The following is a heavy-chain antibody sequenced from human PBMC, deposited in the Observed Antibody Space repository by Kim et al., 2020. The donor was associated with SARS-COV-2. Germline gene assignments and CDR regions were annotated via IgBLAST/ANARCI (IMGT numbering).Heavy chain of an antibody. D-gene: IGHD5-12*01. CDR3: ARESPTWRDLDY. CDR1: GFTFDDYA. Sequence: GGSLRLSCVVSGFTFDDYAMNWVRQAPGKGLEWVSDISWNSGSIGYADSVKGRFTISRDNAKNSLYLQMNSLRAEDTALYYCARESPTWRDLDYWGQGTLVTVSS. J-gene: IGHJ4*02. V-gene: IGHV3-9*01. CDR2: ISWNSGSI.